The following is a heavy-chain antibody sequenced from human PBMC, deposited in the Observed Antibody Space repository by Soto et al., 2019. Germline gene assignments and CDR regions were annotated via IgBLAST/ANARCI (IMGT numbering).Heavy chain of an antibody. CDR2: TYNSGST. V-gene: IGHV4-59*01. CDR3: ARDAFDI. CDR1: GSSIRTSY. Sequence: SETLSLTCTVSGSSIRTSYWSWIRQPPGKGLEWIGYTYNSGSTNYNPSPKSRVTISVDTSKNQFSLHLSSVTAADTAVYYCARDAFDIWGQGTMVTVSS. J-gene: IGHJ3*02.